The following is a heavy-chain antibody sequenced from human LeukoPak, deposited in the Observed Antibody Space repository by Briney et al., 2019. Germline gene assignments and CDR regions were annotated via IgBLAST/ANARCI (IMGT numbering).Heavy chain of an antibody. V-gene: IGHV1-69*01. D-gene: IGHD6-13*01. Sequence: SVKDSCKASGGTFSSYAISWVRQAPGQGLEWMGGIIPIFGTANYAQKFQGRVTITADESTSTAYMELSSLRSEDTAVYYCARCPSSSWKENWFDPWGQGTLVTVSS. CDR2: IIPIFGTA. CDR3: ARCPSSSWKENWFDP. J-gene: IGHJ5*02. CDR1: GGTFSSYA.